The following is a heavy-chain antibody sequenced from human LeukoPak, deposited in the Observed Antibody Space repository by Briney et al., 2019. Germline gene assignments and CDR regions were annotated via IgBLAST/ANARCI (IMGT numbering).Heavy chain of an antibody. Sequence: AGSLRLSCAASGFTCSNYGMHWVRQAPGKGLEWVAVISYDESDKDYADPVKGRFTISRDNSKNTLYLQMSSLRPEDTAVYYCAKGVVAATNAAYYGMDVWGQGTTVTVSS. CDR1: GFTCSNYG. CDR3: AKGVVAATNAAYYGMDV. CDR2: ISYDESDK. V-gene: IGHV3-30*18. D-gene: IGHD2-15*01. J-gene: IGHJ6*02.